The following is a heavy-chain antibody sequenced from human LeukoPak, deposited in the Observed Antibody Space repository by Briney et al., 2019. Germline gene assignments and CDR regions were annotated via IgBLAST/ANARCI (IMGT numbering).Heavy chain of an antibody. D-gene: IGHD2-2*01. CDR1: GGSISSYY. Sequence: MASETLSLTCTVSGGSISSYYWSWIRQPPGKGLEWIGYIYYSGSTNYNPSLKSRVTISVDTSKNQFSLKLSSVTAADTAVYYCARRIGPAAMLDYWGQGTLVTVSS. CDR2: IYYSGST. CDR3: ARRIGPAAMLDY. J-gene: IGHJ4*02. V-gene: IGHV4-59*01.